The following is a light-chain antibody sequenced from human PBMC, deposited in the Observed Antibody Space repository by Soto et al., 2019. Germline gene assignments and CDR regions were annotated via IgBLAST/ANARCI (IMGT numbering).Light chain of an antibody. CDR3: QQSYNWPWT. V-gene: IGKV3-11*01. CDR1: QSVRNY. Sequence: EIVLTQSPATLSLSPGERATLSCRASQSVRNYLAWYQQKPGQAPRLLIYDASNGATGIPARFSGSGSGTDFTLTISSLEPEDFAVYYCQQSYNWPWTVGQGTKVEIK. J-gene: IGKJ1*01. CDR2: DAS.